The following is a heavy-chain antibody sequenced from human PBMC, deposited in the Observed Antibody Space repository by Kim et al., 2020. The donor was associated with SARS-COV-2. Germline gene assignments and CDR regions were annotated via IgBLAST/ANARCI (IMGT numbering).Heavy chain of an antibody. CDR1: GFTFSSYW. V-gene: IGHV3-74*01. CDR3: ARDRPHHSPSRDGYNWRYYYYYGMDV. D-gene: IGHD5-12*01. J-gene: IGHJ6*02. CDR2: INSDGSST. Sequence: GGSLRLSCAASGFTFSSYWMHWVRQAPGKGLVWVSRINSDGSSTSYADSVKGRFTISRDNAKNTLYLQMNSLRAEDTAVYYCARDRPHHSPSRDGYNWRYYYYYGMDVWGQGTTVTVSS.